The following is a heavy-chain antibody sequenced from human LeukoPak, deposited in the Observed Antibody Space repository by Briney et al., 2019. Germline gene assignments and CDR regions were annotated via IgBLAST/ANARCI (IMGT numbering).Heavy chain of an antibody. CDR3: VRELSGILGFDY. J-gene: IGHJ4*02. Sequence: PGGSLRLSCAASGFTFSSYSMNWVRQAPGKGLEWVSYISSSSSPIYDSDSVKGRFTISRDNAKNSLYLEMNSLRAEDTAVYYCVRELSGILGFDYWGRGTLVTVSS. V-gene: IGHV3-48*01. CDR1: GFTFSSYS. CDR2: ISSSSSPI. D-gene: IGHD6-13*01.